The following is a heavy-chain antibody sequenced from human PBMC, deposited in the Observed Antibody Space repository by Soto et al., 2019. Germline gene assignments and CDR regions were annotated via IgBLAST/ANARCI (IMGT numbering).Heavy chain of an antibody. CDR2: ISGSGGST. V-gene: IGHV3-23*01. CDR1: GFTFRSYA. D-gene: IGHD3-10*01. Sequence: GSLRLSCAASGFTFRSYAMSWVRQAPGKGLEWVSAISGSGGSTYYADSVKGRFTISRDNSKNTLYLQMNSLRAEDTAVYYCARALVRGVTPSGPGNGVSYYSYYMDIWGKGATVTVSS. J-gene: IGHJ6*03. CDR3: ARALVRGVTPSGPGNGVSYYSYYMDI.